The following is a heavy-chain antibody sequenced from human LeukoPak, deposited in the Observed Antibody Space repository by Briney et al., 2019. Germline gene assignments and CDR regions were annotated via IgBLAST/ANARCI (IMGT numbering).Heavy chain of an antibody. CDR1: GGSISSSSYY. Sequence: SETLSLTCTVSGGSISSSSYYWGWIRQPPGRGLEWIGSIYYSGSTYYNPSLKSRVTISVDTSKNQFSLKLSSVTAADTAVYYCARVNSLLWFGRIDYWGQGTLVTVSS. V-gene: IGHV4-39*07. CDR3: ARVNSLLWFGRIDY. J-gene: IGHJ4*02. CDR2: IYYSGST. D-gene: IGHD3-10*01.